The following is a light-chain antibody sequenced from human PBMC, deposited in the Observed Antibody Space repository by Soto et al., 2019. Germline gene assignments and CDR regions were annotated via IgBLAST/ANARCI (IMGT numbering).Light chain of an antibody. Sequence: QSVLTQPASVSGPPGQSITISCTGTSSDVGGYNYVSWYQQHPGKAPKLMIYEVSNRPSGVSNRFSGSKSGNTASLTISGLQAEDEADYYCSSYTSSSTPYVFGTGTK. CDR3: SSYTSSSTPYV. J-gene: IGLJ1*01. CDR2: EVS. V-gene: IGLV2-14*01. CDR1: SSDVGGYNY.